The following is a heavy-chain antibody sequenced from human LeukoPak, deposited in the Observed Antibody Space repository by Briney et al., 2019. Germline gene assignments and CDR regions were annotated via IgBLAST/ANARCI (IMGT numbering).Heavy chain of an antibody. D-gene: IGHD3-10*01. Sequence: SETLSLTCTVSGRSITSGGYYWSWIRQHPGKGLEWIGHIYYSENTYYNPSLKSRVTMSEDTSKNQFSLKLSCVTAADTAVYYCARSWFGELSHFNYWGQGTLVRVSS. CDR1: GRSITSGGYY. V-gene: IGHV4-31*03. CDR2: IYYSENT. CDR3: ARSWFGELSHFNY. J-gene: IGHJ4*02.